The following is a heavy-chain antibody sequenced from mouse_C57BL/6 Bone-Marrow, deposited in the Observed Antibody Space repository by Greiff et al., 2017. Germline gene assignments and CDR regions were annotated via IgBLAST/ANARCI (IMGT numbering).Heavy chain of an antibody. J-gene: IGHJ2*01. CDR3: ALYYYGSSFEDGTNFDY. CDR1: GIDFSRYW. Sequence: EVQLVESGGGLVQPGGSLNLSCAASGIDFSRYWMSGVGRAPGKGLEWIGEIKPDSNTRNYAPSLKDKFIISRDNAKNTLYLQMSKVRSEDTALYDCALYYYGSSFEDGTNFDYWGQGTTLTVSS. D-gene: IGHD1-1*01. V-gene: IGHV4-1*01. CDR2: IKPDSNTR.